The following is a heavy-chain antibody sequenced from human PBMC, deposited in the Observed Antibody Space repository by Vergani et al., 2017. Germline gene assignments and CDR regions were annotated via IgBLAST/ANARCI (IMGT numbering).Heavy chain of an antibody. CDR2: ISHDGSNK. D-gene: IGHD2-21*02. V-gene: IGHV3-30*18. J-gene: IGHJ3*02. Sequence: QVQLLESGGGVVQPGRSLRLSCAASGFTFSRYGMHWVRQAPGKGLEWVTGISHDGSNKYYADSVKGRFTISRDSSKNTLYLQMNSLGAEDTAGYYSAKTVTAILPDAFDIWGRGTMVTVSS. CDR3: AKTVTAILPDAFDI. CDR1: GFTFSRYG.